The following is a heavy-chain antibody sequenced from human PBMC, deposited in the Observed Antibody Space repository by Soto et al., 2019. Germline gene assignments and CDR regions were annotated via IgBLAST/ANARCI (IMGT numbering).Heavy chain of an antibody. V-gene: IGHV3-74*01. CDR2: INDDGIST. D-gene: IGHD2-2*01. CDR3: AKDTYSSSWYF. Sequence: GGSLRLSCAASGFTFSMYWMHWVRQVPGKGPEWVSRINDDGISTNYADSVKGRSTISRDNSKNTLYLQMNGLRAEDTALYFCAKDTYSSSWYFWGQGTLVTVSS. J-gene: IGHJ4*02. CDR1: GFTFSMYW.